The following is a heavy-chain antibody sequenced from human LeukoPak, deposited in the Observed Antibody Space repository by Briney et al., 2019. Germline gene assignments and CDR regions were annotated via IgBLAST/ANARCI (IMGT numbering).Heavy chain of an antibody. CDR3: ARDSGYSSGWYWGYFDY. CDR1: GYTFTSYG. V-gene: IGHV1-18*01. D-gene: IGHD6-19*01. Sequence: ASVKVSCKASGYTFTSYGISWVRQAPGQGLEWMGWMSAYNGNTNYAQKLQGRVTMTTDTSTSTAYMELRSLRSDDTAVYYCARDSGYSSGWYWGYFDYWGQGTLVTVSS. CDR2: MSAYNGNT. J-gene: IGHJ4*02.